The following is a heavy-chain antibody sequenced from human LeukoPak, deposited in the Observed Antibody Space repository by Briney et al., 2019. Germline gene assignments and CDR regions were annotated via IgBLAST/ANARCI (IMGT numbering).Heavy chain of an antibody. Sequence: PSQTLSLTCTVSGGSISSGGYYWSWIRQPPGKGLEWIGSIYYSGSTYYNPSLKSRVTISVDTSKNQFSLKVTSVTAADTAVYYCARHEDPYDFWVGAFDIWGQGTMVTVSS. CDR2: IYYSGST. D-gene: IGHD3-3*01. CDR3: ARHEDPYDFWVGAFDI. CDR1: GGSISSGGYY. V-gene: IGHV4-30-2*03. J-gene: IGHJ3*02.